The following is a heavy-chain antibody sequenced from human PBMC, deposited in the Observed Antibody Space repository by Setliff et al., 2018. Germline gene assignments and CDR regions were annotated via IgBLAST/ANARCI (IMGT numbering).Heavy chain of an antibody. CDR2: IHYSGST. CDR1: GGSINSGSYF. CDR3: ARHGDYDILTGYYNPSYYYYMDV. D-gene: IGHD3-9*01. V-gene: IGHV4-39*01. Sequence: SETLSLTCTVSGGSINSGSYFWAWIRQPPGKGLEWIGSIHYSGSTNYNPSLKSRVTISVDTSKNQFSLKLSSVTAADTAVYYCARHGDYDILTGYYNPSYYYYMDVWGKGTTVTVSS. J-gene: IGHJ6*03.